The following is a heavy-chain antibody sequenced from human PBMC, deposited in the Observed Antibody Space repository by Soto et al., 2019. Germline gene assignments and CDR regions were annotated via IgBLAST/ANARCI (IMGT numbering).Heavy chain of an antibody. D-gene: IGHD2-2*02. CDR3: AREHRTTHNCYTSIYYYGMDV. Sequence: ASVKVSCKASGYTFTTFDINWVRQATGQGLEWVGWMNPNSGNTGYAQKFQGRVTMTRNTSISTAYMELGSLRSEDTAVYFCAREHRTTHNCYTSIYYYGMDVWGQGTTVTVSS. V-gene: IGHV1-8*01. CDR1: GYTFTTFD. CDR2: MNPNSGNT. J-gene: IGHJ6*02.